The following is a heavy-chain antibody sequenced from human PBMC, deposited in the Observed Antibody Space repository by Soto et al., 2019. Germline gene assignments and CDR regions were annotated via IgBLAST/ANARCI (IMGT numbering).Heavy chain of an antibody. CDR1: GFTFNDYS. CDR2: ISSSGTYI. CDR3: VRAGHVFDVHYYGMDL. D-gene: IGHD3-10*01. Sequence: LRLSCEASGFTFNDYSMDWVRQAPEKGLEWVSSISSSGTYIYYADSVKGRFAISRDNANNVMYLQMDTLRAEDTAVYYCVRAGHVFDVHYYGMDLWGQGTTVTVS. J-gene: IGHJ6*02. V-gene: IGHV3-21*01.